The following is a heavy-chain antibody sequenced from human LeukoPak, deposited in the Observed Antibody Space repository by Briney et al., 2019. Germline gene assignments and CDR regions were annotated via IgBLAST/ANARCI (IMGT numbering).Heavy chain of an antibody. CDR2: IGTTGDTI. Sequence: PGGSLRLSCAASGFTFSSYSINWVRQAPGKGLEWLSYIGTTGDTIYYADSVKGRFTVSRDNAKNSLYLQMSSLRAEDTAVYYCARDSRSGYYDYWGQGTLVTVSS. D-gene: IGHD3-3*01. J-gene: IGHJ4*02. CDR3: ARDSRSGYYDY. V-gene: IGHV3-48*01. CDR1: GFTFSSYS.